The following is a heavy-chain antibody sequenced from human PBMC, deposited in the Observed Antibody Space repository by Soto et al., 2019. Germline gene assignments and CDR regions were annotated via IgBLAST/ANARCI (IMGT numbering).Heavy chain of an antibody. CDR3: GMGCSGGSCYSSYYYGMDV. V-gene: IGHV1-3*01. CDR1: GYTFTSYA. J-gene: IGHJ6*01. CDR2: INAGNGTT. D-gene: IGHD2-15*01. Sequence: ASVKVSCKASGYTFTSYAMHWVRQAPGQRHDWRGWINAGNGTTKYSQKFPARVTITRDTAARTAYMELCSLRSEDTVVYYCGMGCSGGSCYSSYYYGMDVWGQGTT.